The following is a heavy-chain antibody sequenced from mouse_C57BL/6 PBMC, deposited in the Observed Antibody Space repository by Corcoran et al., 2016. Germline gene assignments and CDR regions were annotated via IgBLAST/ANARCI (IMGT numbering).Heavy chain of an antibody. V-gene: IGHV1-19*01. CDR1: GYTFTDYY. Sequence: EVQLQQSGPVLVKPGASVKMSCKASGYTFTDYYMTWVKQSHGKSLEWIGVINPYNGGTSYNQKFKGKATLTVDKSSSTAYMELNSLTSEDSAVYYCARTTTVVFDYWGQGTTLTVSS. J-gene: IGHJ2*01. CDR2: INPYNGGT. CDR3: ARTTTVVFDY. D-gene: IGHD1-1*01.